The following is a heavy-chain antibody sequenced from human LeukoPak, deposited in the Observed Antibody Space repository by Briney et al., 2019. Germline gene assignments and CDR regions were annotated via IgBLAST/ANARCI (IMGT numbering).Heavy chain of an antibody. CDR3: ARERSGSYFDAFDI. CDR1: GFTFSSYW. V-gene: IGHV3-74*01. D-gene: IGHD1-26*01. Sequence: TGGSLRLSCAASGFTFSSYWMHWVRQAPGKGLVWVSRINSDGSSTSYADSVKGRFTISRDNAKNTLYLQMNSLRAEDTALYYCARERSGSYFDAFDIWGQGTMVTVSS. CDR2: INSDGSST. J-gene: IGHJ3*02.